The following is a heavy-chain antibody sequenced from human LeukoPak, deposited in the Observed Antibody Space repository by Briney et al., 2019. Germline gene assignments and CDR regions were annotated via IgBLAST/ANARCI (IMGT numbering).Heavy chain of an antibody. CDR3: ARGYQLLRRYNWFDP. CDR2: INPSGGST. V-gene: IGHV1-46*01. Sequence: ASVKVSCKASGYTFTGYYLHWVRQAPGQGLEWMGIINPSGGSTSYAQKFQGRVTMTRDTSTSTVYMELSSLRSEDTAVYYCARGYQLLRRYNWFDPWGQGTLVTVSS. CDR1: GYTFTGYY. J-gene: IGHJ5*02. D-gene: IGHD2-2*01.